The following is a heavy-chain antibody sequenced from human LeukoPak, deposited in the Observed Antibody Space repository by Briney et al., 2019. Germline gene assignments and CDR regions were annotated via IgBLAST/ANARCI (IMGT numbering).Heavy chain of an antibody. J-gene: IGHJ5*02. CDR2: ISGSGGST. Sequence: PGGSLRLSCAASGFTLSSYAMSWVRQAPGKGLEWVSAISGSGGSTYYTDSVKGRFTISRDNPKNTLYLQMNSLRAEDTAVYYCAKGLVYGDAWGQGTLVTVSS. CDR3: AKGLVYGDA. V-gene: IGHV3-23*01. D-gene: IGHD4-17*01. CDR1: GFTLSSYA.